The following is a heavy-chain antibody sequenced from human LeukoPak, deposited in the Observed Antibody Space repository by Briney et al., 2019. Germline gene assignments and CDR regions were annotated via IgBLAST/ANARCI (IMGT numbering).Heavy chain of an antibody. CDR1: GGTISSGDYY. CDR3: ARDPAPGYCSSTSCYTPYYFDY. CDR2: IYYSGST. D-gene: IGHD2-2*02. J-gene: IGHJ4*02. V-gene: IGHV4-30-4*08. Sequence: SQTLSLTCTVSGGTISSGDYYWSWIRQPPGKGLEWIGYIYYSGSTYYNPSLKSRVTISVDTSKNQFSLKLSSVTAADTAVYYCARDPAPGYCSSTSCYTPYYFDYWGQGTLVTVSS.